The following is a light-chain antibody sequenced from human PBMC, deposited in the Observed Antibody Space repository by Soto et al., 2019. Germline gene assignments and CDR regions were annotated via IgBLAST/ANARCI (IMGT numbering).Light chain of an antibody. Sequence: EIVMTQSPATLSVSPGERATLSCRASQSVSSTLAWYQQKPGQAPRLLIYGASTRATGIPARFSGSGSGTEFTLTISSLQSEDFAVYYCQQSNNWPLTFGGGTKVDIK. V-gene: IGKV3-15*01. J-gene: IGKJ4*01. CDR2: GAS. CDR3: QQSNNWPLT. CDR1: QSVSST.